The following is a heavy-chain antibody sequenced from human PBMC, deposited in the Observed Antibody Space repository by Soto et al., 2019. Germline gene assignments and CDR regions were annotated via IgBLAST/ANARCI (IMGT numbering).Heavy chain of an antibody. Sequence: QVQLVQSGAEVQKPGSSVKVSCKASGGTFSSYTISWVRQAPGQGLEWMGRIIPILGIANYAQKFQGRVTITADKSTSTAYMELSSLRSEDTAVYYCARDRGYCSGGSCYTDAFDIWGQGTMVTVSS. V-gene: IGHV1-69*08. CDR1: GGTFSSYT. CDR2: IIPILGIA. CDR3: ARDRGYCSGGSCYTDAFDI. D-gene: IGHD2-15*01. J-gene: IGHJ3*02.